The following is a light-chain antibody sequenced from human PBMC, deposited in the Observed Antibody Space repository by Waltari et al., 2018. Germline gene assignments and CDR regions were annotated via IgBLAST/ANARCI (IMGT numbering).Light chain of an antibody. J-gene: IGLJ1*01. V-gene: IGLV2-14*03. CDR1: SSHVGGYNY. CDR2: DVS. CDR3: SSYTASRLYV. Sequence: QSALTQPASVSGSPGQSITISCTGTSSHVGGYNYVSWYQQYPGKAPKLVIHDVSSRPSGTSDRFSGSKSGNTASLIISGLQADDEADYYCSSYTASRLYVFGTGTKVTVL.